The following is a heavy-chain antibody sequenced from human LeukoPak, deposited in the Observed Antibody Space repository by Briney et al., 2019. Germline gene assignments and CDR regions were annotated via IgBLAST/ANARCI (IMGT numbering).Heavy chain of an antibody. V-gene: IGHV3-23*01. CDR1: GFTFSSYA. CDR3: AKAKKYCSGGSRYYFDY. J-gene: IGHJ4*02. D-gene: IGHD2-15*01. Sequence: GGSLRLSCAASGFTFSSYAMSWVRQAPGKGLEWVSAISGSGGSTYYADSVKGRFTISRDNSKNALYLQMNSLRAEDTAVYYCAKAKKYCSGGSRYYFDYWGQGTLVTVSS. CDR2: ISGSGGST.